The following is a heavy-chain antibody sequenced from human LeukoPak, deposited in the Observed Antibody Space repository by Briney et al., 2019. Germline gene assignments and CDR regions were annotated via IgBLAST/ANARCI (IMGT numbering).Heavy chain of an antibody. CDR1: GLSLSTSGVG. CDR2: IYWNDDK. Sequence: SGPTLVNPTQTLTLTCTFSGLSLSTSGVGVGWIRQPPGKALEWLALIYWNDDKRYSPSLKSRLTITKDTSKNQVVLTMTNMDPVDTAAHYCAHIEFLTTGGAFDYWGQGTLVTVSS. D-gene: IGHD1-14*01. CDR3: AHIEFLTTGGAFDY. J-gene: IGHJ4*02. V-gene: IGHV2-5*01.